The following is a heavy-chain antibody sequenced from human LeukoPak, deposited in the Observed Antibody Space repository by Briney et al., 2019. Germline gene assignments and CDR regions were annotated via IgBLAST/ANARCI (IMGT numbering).Heavy chain of an antibody. D-gene: IGHD2-8*01. J-gene: IGHJ4*02. Sequence: GGSLRLSCAASGFTFTSYGMHWVRQAPAKGLEWVAFIRYDGSNKYYADSVKGRFTISRDNSKNTLSLQMNSLRAEDTAVYYCAKDMLAAFLPTVFDYWGQGTLVTVSS. CDR3: AKDMLAAFLPTVFDY. CDR1: GFTFTSYG. V-gene: IGHV3-30*02. CDR2: IRYDGSNK.